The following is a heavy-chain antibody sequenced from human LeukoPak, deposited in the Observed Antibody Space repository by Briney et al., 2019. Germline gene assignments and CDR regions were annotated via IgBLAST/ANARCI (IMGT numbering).Heavy chain of an antibody. D-gene: IGHD4-11*01. CDR3: AREADLFTVTDAFDI. V-gene: IGHV3-48*01. J-gene: IGHJ3*02. CDR2: ISSSSTI. CDR1: GFTFSSYS. Sequence: GGSLRLSCAASGFTFSSYSMNWVHQAPGKGLEWVSYISSSSTIYYADSVKGRFTISRDNVKNSLYLQMNSLRAEDTAVYYCAREADLFTVTDAFDIWGQGTMVTVS.